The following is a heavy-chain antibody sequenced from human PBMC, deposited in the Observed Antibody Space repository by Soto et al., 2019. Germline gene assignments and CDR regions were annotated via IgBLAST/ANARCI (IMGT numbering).Heavy chain of an antibody. CDR1: GYTFTGYY. Sequence: QVQLVQSGAEVKKPGASVKVSCKASGYTFTGYYMHWVRQAPGQGLEWMGWINPNSGGTNYAQKFQGWVTMTRDTSISTAYMELSRLRSDDTAVYYCARSYYYGSGSYYNDDYYYGMDVWGQGTTVTVSS. CDR3: ARSYYYGSGSYYNDDYYYGMDV. CDR2: INPNSGGT. V-gene: IGHV1-2*04. J-gene: IGHJ6*02. D-gene: IGHD3-10*01.